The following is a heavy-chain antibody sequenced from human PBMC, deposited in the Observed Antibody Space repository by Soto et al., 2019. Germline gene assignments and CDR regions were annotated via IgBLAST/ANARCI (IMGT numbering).Heavy chain of an antibody. CDR3: ARSGHLFAY. CDR2: INHSGST. D-gene: IGHD3-10*01. Sequence: QVHLQQWGAGLLKPSETLSLTCAVYGGSFSAYWWSWIRQPPGKGLEWIGEINHSGSTNYNPSLKNRVIISVDTSRSEFSLKLSSVTAADTAVYYCARSGHLFAYWGQGTLVTVSS. J-gene: IGHJ4*02. V-gene: IGHV4-34*01. CDR1: GGSFSAYW.